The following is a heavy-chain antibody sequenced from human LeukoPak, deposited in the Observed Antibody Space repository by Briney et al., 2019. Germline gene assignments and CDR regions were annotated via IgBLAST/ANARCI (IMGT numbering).Heavy chain of an antibody. D-gene: IGHD3-10*01. CDR3: ARSPFRGVMVDY. J-gene: IGHJ4*02. V-gene: IGHV5-51*01. CDR2: IYPGDSDT. Sequence: ASVKVSCKGSGYSFTSYWIGWVRQMPGKGLEWMGIIYPGDSDTRYSPSFQGQVTISADKSISTAYLQWSSLKASDTAIYYCARSPFRGVMVDYWGQGTLVTVSS. CDR1: GYSFTSYW.